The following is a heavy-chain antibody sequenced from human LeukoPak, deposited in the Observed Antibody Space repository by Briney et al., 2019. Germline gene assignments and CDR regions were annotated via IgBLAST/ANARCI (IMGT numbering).Heavy chain of an antibody. CDR2: IQYDGNAR. Sequence: GGSLRLSCAASGVTFSSHAMHWVRQASGKGLELVAFIQYDGNARYYADSVKGRFTISRDNSKNTLYLEMNSLRPEDTALYYCAKDERLSGTNAGTLLDYWGQGTLVRVSS. CDR3: AKDERLSGTNAGTLLDY. J-gene: IGHJ4*02. D-gene: IGHD4/OR15-4a*01. CDR1: GVTFSSHA. V-gene: IGHV3-30*02.